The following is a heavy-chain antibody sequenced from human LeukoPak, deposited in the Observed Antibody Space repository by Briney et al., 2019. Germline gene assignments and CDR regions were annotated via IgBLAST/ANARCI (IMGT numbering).Heavy chain of an antibody. D-gene: IGHD6-13*01. CDR3: ARDPRSSAADPLNYYYYYGMDV. CDR2: INAGNGNT. V-gene: IGHV1-3*01. Sequence: GASVKVSCTASGYTFTSYAMHWVRQAPGQRLEWMGWINAGNGNTKYSQKFQGRVTITRDTSASTAYMELSSLRSEDTAVYYCARDPRSSAADPLNYYYYYGMDVWGQGTTVTVSS. CDR1: GYTFTSYA. J-gene: IGHJ6*02.